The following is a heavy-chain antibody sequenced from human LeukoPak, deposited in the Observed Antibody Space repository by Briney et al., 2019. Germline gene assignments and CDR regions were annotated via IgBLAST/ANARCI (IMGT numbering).Heavy chain of an antibody. CDR3: ARQESGPYHYMDV. Sequence: SQTLSLTCTVSGGSISSYYWTWIRQAPGKGLEWIGYVYYSVSTNYNPSLKSRVSISQDTSKNQVSLKLSSVTAADTAVYYCARQESGPYHYMDVWGKGTTVTVSS. D-gene: IGHD3-3*01. CDR1: GGSISSYY. V-gene: IGHV4-59*08. J-gene: IGHJ6*03. CDR2: VYYSVST.